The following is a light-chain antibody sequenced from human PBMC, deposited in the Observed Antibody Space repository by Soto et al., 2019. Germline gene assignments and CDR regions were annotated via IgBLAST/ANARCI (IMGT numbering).Light chain of an antibody. CDR2: DVS. V-gene: IGLV2-11*01. J-gene: IGLJ3*02. Sequence: QSALTQPRSVSGSPGQSVTISCTGTSSDVGGYNYVSWYQQHPGKAPKLMIYDVSKRPSGVPDRFSGSKSGNTASVTISGLQAEDEADYYCCSYAGSYTLWVFGGGTKLTVL. CDR1: SSDVGGYNY. CDR3: CSYAGSYTLWV.